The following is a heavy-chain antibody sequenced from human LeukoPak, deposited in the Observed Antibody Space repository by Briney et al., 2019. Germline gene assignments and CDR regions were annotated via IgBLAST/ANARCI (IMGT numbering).Heavy chain of an antibody. Sequence: PGGSLRLSCAASGFTLDVYAMHWVRQAPGKGREWVSLISGDGGSTYYADSEKGRFTISRDNSKNSLYLQMNSLRTEDTALYYCAKALWSHYYMDVWGKGTTVTVSS. CDR1: GFTLDVYA. D-gene: IGHD3-10*01. CDR2: ISGDGGST. J-gene: IGHJ6*03. V-gene: IGHV3-43*02. CDR3: AKALWSHYYMDV.